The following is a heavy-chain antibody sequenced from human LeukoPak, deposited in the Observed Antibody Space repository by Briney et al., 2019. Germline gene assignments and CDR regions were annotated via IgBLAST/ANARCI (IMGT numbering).Heavy chain of an antibody. D-gene: IGHD3-22*01. V-gene: IGHV1-18*01. CDR3: ARDATSLNYYDSSGYCY. CDR2: ISAYNGNT. J-gene: IGHJ4*02. Sequence: GASVKVSCKASGYTFTSYGISWVRQAPGQGLEWMGWISAYNGNTNYAQKLQGRVTMTTDTSTSTAYMELRSLRSDDTAVYYRARDATSLNYYDSSGYCYWGQGTLVTVSS. CDR1: GYTFTSYG.